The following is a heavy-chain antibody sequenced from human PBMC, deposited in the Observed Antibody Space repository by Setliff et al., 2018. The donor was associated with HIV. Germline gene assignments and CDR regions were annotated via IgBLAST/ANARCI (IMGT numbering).Heavy chain of an antibody. CDR3: ARARRAGSGPKYFQH. D-gene: IGHD2-15*01. J-gene: IGHJ1*01. CDR2: INHSGST. V-gene: IGHV4-34*01. CDR1: GGSISSNY. Sequence: SETLSLTCTVSGGSISSNYWSWTRQPPGKGLEWIGEINHSGSTNYNPSLKSRVTMSVDKSKNQFSLRLSSVTAADTAVYYCARARRAGSGPKYFQHWGQGTLVTVSS.